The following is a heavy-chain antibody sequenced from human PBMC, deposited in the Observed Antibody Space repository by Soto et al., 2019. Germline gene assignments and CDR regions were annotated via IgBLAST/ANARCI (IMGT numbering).Heavy chain of an antibody. CDR2: IIPIFGTA. J-gene: IGHJ4*02. D-gene: IGHD1-7*01. V-gene: IGHV1-69*13. CDR1: GGTFSSYA. CDR3: ARVNYAHLDFDY. Sequence: WASVKVSCKASGGTFSSYAISWVRQAPGQGLEWMGGIIPIFGTANYAQKFQGRVTITADESTSTAYMELSSLRSEDTAVYYCARVNYAHLDFDYWGQGTLVTVSS.